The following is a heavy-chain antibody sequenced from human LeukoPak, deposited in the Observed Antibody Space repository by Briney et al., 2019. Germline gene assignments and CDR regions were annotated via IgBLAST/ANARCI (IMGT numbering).Heavy chain of an antibody. V-gene: IGHV3-43D*03. CDR1: GFTFDDYA. D-gene: IGHD1-1*01. CDR2: ISWDGGST. J-gene: IGHJ6*03. CDR3: AKVYRSYYYYYMDV. Sequence: GGSLRLSCAASGFTFDDYAMHWVRQAPGKGLEWVSLISWDGGSTYYADSVKGRFTISRDNSKNSLYLQMNSLRAEDTALYYCAKVYRSYYYYYMDVWVKGTTVTVSS.